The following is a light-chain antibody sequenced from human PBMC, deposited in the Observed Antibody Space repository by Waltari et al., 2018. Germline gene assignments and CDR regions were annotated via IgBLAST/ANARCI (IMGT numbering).Light chain of an antibody. CDR1: QTLLNSSNNKNY. J-gene: IGKJ1*01. CDR3: QQFYTAPLT. V-gene: IGKV4-1*01. CDR2: WAS. Sequence: DIVMTQSPDSLSVSLGDRATINCKSSQTLLNSSNNKNYLAWFQQKAGQPPKLLINWASTRESGVPDRFTGSGSGTDFTLSISILQAEDVAVYYCQQFYTAPLTFGQGTKVEIK.